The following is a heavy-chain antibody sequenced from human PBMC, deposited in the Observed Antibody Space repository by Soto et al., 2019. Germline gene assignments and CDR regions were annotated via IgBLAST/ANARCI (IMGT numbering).Heavy chain of an antibody. J-gene: IGHJ6*02. Sequence: HLLESGGGLVQPGGSLRLSCAASEFTFNNYAMTWVRQTPGKGLEWVAGISGPSGRTYYADSVKGRFTISRDNSKNTLFLQMNGLRGEDTAVYYCAKVESYDFWGGYDYYDYSHYGMDVWGQGTTVTVSS. V-gene: IGHV3-23*01. CDR1: EFTFNNYA. CDR2: ISGPSGRT. D-gene: IGHD3-3*01. CDR3: AKVESYDFWGGYDYYDYSHYGMDV.